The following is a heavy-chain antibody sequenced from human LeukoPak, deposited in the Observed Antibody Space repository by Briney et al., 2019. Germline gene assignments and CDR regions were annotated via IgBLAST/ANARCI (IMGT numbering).Heavy chain of an antibody. D-gene: IGHD5-24*01. V-gene: IGHV1-46*01. CDR3: ARDHMGNVPGAAGRGYGYNFYFDY. J-gene: IGHJ4*02. CDR1: GYSFTSYY. Sequence: AASVKVSCKASGYSFTSYYMHWVRQAPGQGLEWMGIINPSGGSTSYAQKFQGRVTMTRDTSTSTVYMELSSLRSEDTAVYYCARDHMGNVPGAAGRGYGYNFYFDYWGQGTLVTVSS. CDR2: INPSGGST.